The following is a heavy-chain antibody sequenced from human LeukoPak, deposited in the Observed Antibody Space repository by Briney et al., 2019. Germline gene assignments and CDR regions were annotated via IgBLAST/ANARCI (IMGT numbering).Heavy chain of an antibody. V-gene: IGHV4-39*07. D-gene: IGHD3-3*01. CDR1: GGSLSSSSYY. J-gene: IGHJ4*02. Sequence: SETLSLTCTVSGGSLSSSSYYWGWIRQPPGKGLEWIGSIYYSGSTYYNPSLKSRVTISVDTSKNQFSLKLSSVTAADTAVYYCARGNGYYDFWSGYLGPTLYYFDYWGQGTLVTVSS. CDR3: ARGNGYYDFWSGYLGPTLYYFDY. CDR2: IYYSGST.